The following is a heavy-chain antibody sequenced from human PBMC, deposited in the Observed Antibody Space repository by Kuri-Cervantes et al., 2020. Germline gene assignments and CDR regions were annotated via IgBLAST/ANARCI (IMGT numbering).Heavy chain of an antibody. CDR3: ARLGYCSGGSCQNEAFDI. D-gene: IGHD2-15*01. CDR1: GGSISSYY. J-gene: IGHJ3*02. V-gene: IGHV4-59*01. CDR2: IYYSGST. Sequence: SETLSLTCTVSGGSISSYYWSWIRQPPGKGLEWIGYIYYSGSTNYNPSLKSRVTISVDTSKNQFSLKLSSVTAADTAVYYCARLGYCSGGSCQNEAFDIWGQGTTVTVSS.